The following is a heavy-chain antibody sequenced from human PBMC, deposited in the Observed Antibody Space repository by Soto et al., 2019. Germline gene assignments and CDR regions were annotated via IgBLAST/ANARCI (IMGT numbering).Heavy chain of an antibody. CDR3: ARDRSYSLDV. Sequence: PGGSLRLSCAVSGSTFSNDWMHWVRQAPGKGLVWVSHINSDGSSTNYADFVKGRFTIARDNAKNTVYLQMNSLRAEDTAVYYCARDRSYSLDVWGQGTTATVFS. CDR1: GSTFSNDW. CDR2: INSDGSST. J-gene: IGHJ6*02. V-gene: IGHV3-74*01.